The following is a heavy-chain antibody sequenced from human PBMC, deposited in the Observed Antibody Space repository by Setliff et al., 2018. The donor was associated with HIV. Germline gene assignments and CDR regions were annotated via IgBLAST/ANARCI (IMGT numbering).Heavy chain of an antibody. V-gene: IGHV1-2*02. D-gene: IGHD4-17*01. CDR3: ARRVPPIPSGDLDY. CDR2: INPNSSDT. Sequence: ASVKVSCKASGYTFTDYYIHWVRQAPGQGLEWMGWINPNSSDTNYAQNFQGRVTITRDTSLSTAYMDLSRLRSDDTAVYYCARRVPPIPSGDLDYWGQGTLVTVSS. J-gene: IGHJ4*02. CDR1: GYTFTDYY.